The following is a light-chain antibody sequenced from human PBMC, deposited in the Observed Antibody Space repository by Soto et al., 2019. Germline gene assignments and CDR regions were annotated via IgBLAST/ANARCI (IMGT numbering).Light chain of an antibody. CDR2: DVT. CDR1: SSDVGGYNY. J-gene: IGLJ1*01. V-gene: IGLV2-14*01. CDR3: TSFAGSGTYV. Sequence: QSALTQPASVSGSPGQSIAISCTGTSSDVGGYNYVSWYQQYPGKAPKLIIFDVTNRPSGVSDRFSGSKSGSTASLTISGLQADDEADYYCTSFAGSGTYVCGTGTKVSVL.